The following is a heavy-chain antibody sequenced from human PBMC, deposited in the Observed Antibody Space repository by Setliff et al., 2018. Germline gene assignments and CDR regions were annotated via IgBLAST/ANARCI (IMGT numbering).Heavy chain of an antibody. Sequence: PGGSLRLSCAASGFTFSNGWMSWVRQAPGKGLEWIGHIKSKTDGGTTDYAAPVKGRFTISRDNSKNTLYLRMNSLRPDDTAVYYCARTCSGSGCYAGLESWGQGTPVTVSS. J-gene: IGHJ4*02. CDR3: ARTCSGSGCYAGLES. CDR2: IKSKTDGGTT. V-gene: IGHV3-15*01. CDR1: GFTFSNGW. D-gene: IGHD2-15*01.